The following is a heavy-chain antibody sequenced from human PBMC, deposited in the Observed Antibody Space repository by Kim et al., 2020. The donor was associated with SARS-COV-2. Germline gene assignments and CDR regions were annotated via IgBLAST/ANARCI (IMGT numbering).Heavy chain of an antibody. Sequence: GGSLRLSCAASGFTFSSYAMSWVRQAPGKGLEWVSAISGSGGSTYYADSVKGRFTISRDNSKNTLYLQMNSLRAEDTAVYYCAKTPYTYNWNDVDPSNYWGKGTLVTVSS. D-gene: IGHD1-1*01. J-gene: IGHJ4*02. CDR1: GFTFSSYA. CDR3: AKTPYTYNWNDVDPSNY. CDR2: ISGSGGST. V-gene: IGHV3-23*01.